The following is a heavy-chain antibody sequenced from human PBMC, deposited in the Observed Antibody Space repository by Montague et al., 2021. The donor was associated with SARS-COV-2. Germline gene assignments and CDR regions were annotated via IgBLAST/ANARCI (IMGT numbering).Heavy chain of an antibody. CDR1: GYSISSGYY. D-gene: IGHD2-15*01. Sequence: SETLSLTCTVSGYSISSGYYWGWIRQPPGKGLEWIGSIYHSGSTYYNPSLKSRVTISVDTSTTQFSLMLSSVTAADAAVYYCARERGSCSGGSCYSGWFDPWGQGTLVTVSS. CDR2: IYHSGST. J-gene: IGHJ5*02. V-gene: IGHV4-38-2*02. CDR3: ARERGSCSGGSCYSGWFDP.